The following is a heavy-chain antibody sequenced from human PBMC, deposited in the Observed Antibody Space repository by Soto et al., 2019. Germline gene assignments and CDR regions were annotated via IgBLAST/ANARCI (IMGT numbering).Heavy chain of an antibody. Sequence: GGSLRLSCAASGFTFSSYSMNWVRQAPGKGLEWVSYISSSSSTIYYADSVKGRFTISRDNAKNSLYLQMNSLRDEDTAVYYCARRSKSPGPLAVAGPFDYWGQGTLVTVSS. D-gene: IGHD6-19*01. V-gene: IGHV3-48*02. CDR2: ISSSSSTI. CDR3: ARRSKSPGPLAVAGPFDY. CDR1: GFTFSSYS. J-gene: IGHJ4*02.